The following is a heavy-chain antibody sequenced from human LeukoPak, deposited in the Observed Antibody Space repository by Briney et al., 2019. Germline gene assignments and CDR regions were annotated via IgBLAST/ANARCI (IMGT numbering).Heavy chain of an antibody. Sequence: GGSLRLSCAASGYTFSSYSINWVRQAPGKGLEWVSPISVRRNYIYYADSVRGRFSISRDDARDSLYLQMNSLRAEDTAVYYCVRLRRNGDTSGFYYYYDYWGQGTLVTVSS. CDR2: ISVRRNYI. CDR1: GYTFSSYS. CDR3: VRLRRNGDTSGFYYYYDY. J-gene: IGHJ4*02. D-gene: IGHD3-22*01. V-gene: IGHV3-21*01.